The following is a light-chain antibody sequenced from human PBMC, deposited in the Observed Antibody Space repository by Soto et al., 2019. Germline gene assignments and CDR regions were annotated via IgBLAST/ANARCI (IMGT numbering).Light chain of an antibody. CDR3: QQDNSYPRT. CDR2: DAS. J-gene: IGKJ1*01. V-gene: IGKV3-15*01. Sequence: DIVMTQSPATLSVSAGETATLSCRASQSVYNNLAWYQQRPGQAPRLLIHDASTMATGVPARVSGSGSGTEFTLTISSLQSEDFAVYYCQQDNSYPRTFGQGTKVDIK. CDR1: QSVYNN.